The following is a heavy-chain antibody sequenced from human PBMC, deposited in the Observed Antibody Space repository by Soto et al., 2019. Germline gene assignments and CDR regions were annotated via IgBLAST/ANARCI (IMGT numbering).Heavy chain of an antibody. Sequence: QLQLQESGSGLVRPSQTLSLTCAVSGGSISSGGYSWNWIRQPPGKGLEWIGYIYHSGSTLYNPSRTSRVTIPVDKSTNQFSRKLTSVTAADTAVYYCARDQLEGNWFDPWGQGTLVTVSS. V-gene: IGHV4-30-2*01. CDR1: GGSISSGGYS. D-gene: IGHD1-1*01. CDR3: ARDQLEGNWFDP. J-gene: IGHJ5*02. CDR2: IYHSGST.